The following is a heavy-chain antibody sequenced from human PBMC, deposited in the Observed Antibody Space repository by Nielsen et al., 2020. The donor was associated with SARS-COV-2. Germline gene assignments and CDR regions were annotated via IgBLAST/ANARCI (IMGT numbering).Heavy chain of an antibody. CDR1: GFTFSSYA. Sequence: GESLKISCAASGFTFSSYAMSWVRQAPGKGLEWVSAISGSGGSTYYADSVKGRFTISRDNSKNTLYLQMNSLRAEDTAVYYCAKDQGWTMTGIHDYWGQGTLVTVSS. CDR2: ISGSGGST. J-gene: IGHJ4*02. D-gene: IGHD3-9*01. V-gene: IGHV3-23*01. CDR3: AKDQGWTMTGIHDY.